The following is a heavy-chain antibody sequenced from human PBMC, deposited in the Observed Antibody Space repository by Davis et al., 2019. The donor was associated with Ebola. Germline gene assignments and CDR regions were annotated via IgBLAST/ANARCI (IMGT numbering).Heavy chain of an antibody. D-gene: IGHD3-10*01. J-gene: IGHJ6*02. V-gene: IGHV4-38-2*02. CDR1: GYSISSGYF. CDR2: FYHSGNT. Sequence: MPSETLSLTCTVSGYSISSGYFWGWIRQPPGKGLGWIGTFYHSGNTYYYPSLKSRVTISVDTSKNQFSLKLTSVTAADTAVYYCARSMLRGVLGHYYGMDVWGQGTTVTVSS. CDR3: ARSMLRGVLGHYYGMDV.